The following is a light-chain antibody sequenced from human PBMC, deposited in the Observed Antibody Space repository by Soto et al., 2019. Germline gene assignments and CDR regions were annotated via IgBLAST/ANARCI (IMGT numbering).Light chain of an antibody. J-gene: IGKJ5*01. CDR3: QQYTGPPTT. CDR2: GAS. Sequence: EIILTQSPDTLSLSPGERATLSCRASQTVSSNYLAWCQQRPGQAPRRLIYGASTRSAGIPDRFSGSGSGTDFTLTITRLEPDDSAVYFCQQYTGPPTTFGQGTRLESK. CDR1: QTVSSNY. V-gene: IGKV3-20*01.